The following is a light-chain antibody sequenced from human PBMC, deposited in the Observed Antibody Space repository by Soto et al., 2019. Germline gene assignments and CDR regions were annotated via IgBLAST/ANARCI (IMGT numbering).Light chain of an antibody. CDR3: QQSYSTPPK. V-gene: IGKV1-39*01. J-gene: IGKJ1*01. Sequence: DIQMTQSPSSLSASVGDRVTINCRASYIISSYLNWYQQKPGKAPKLLIYAASSLQSGVPSRFSGSGSGTDFTLTISSLQPEDFATYYCQQSYSTPPKFGQGTKVDIK. CDR2: AAS. CDR1: YIISSY.